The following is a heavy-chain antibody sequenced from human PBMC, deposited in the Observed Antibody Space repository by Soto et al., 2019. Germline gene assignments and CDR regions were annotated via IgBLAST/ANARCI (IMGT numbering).Heavy chain of an antibody. J-gene: IGHJ4*02. CDR1: GGSLSSYY. CDR2: IYYSGST. Sequence: SETLSLTFTGSGGSLSSYYWRWIRQPPGKGLEWIGYIYYSGSTNYNPSLKSRVTISVDTSKNQFSLNLRSVTAADTAVYYCARLGYGPRWYFDYWGQGTLVTVS. V-gene: IGHV4-59*08. D-gene: IGHD5-12*01. CDR3: ARLGYGPRWYFDY.